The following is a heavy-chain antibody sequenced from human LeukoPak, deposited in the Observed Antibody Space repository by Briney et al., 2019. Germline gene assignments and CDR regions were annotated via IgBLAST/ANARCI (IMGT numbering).Heavy chain of an antibody. CDR3: ARDVNYAFDY. D-gene: IGHD3-16*01. CDR1: GYSFRRNG. J-gene: IGHJ4*02. Sequence: ASVKVSCKSSGYSFRRNGIIWVRQAPGQGLEWMAWISANSGNTNYAQNFQDRVTLATDTSTSTAYMELRSLRSDDTAVYYCARDVNYAFDYWGQGTLVTVSS. CDR2: ISANSGNT. V-gene: IGHV1-18*01.